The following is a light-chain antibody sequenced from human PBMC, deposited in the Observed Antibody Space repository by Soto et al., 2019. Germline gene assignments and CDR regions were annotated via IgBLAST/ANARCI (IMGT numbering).Light chain of an antibody. Sequence: SVLTQPASVSGSPGQSIAISCTGTSSDVGGFNYVSWYQQHPGKAPKFMIYDVSSRPSGVSDRFSGSKSGNTASLTISGLQAEDEADYYCASYTTSSTYVFGTETKVTVL. CDR3: ASYTTSSTYV. J-gene: IGLJ1*01. V-gene: IGLV2-14*03. CDR1: SSDVGGFNY. CDR2: DVS.